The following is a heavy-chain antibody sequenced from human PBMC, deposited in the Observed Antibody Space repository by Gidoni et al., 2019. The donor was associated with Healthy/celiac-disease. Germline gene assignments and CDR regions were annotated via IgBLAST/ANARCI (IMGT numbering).Heavy chain of an antibody. J-gene: IGHJ4*02. CDR1: GGSISSGGYY. Sequence: QVQLQESGPGLVKPAQTLSLTCTVAGGSISSGGYYWSWIRQHPGKGLEWIGYIYYSGSTYYHPSLKSRVTISVDTSKNQFSLKLSSVTAADTAVYYCAISSDTGGTTGYWGQGTLVTVSS. D-gene: IGHD2-8*02. CDR2: IYYSGST. V-gene: IGHV4-31*03. CDR3: AISSDTGGTTGY.